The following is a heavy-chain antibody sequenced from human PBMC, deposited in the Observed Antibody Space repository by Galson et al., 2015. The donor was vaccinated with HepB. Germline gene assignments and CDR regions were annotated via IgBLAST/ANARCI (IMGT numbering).Heavy chain of an antibody. V-gene: IGHV3-74*03. Sequence: SLRLSCAASGITLTSYWMHWVRQPPGKGLVWVSRISGDGTSTSYADSVKGRFTISRDNAKNTVYLQMNNARGEDTAVYYCARGGGRYGDFVNWGQGTLVTVSS. CDR3: ARGGGRYGDFVN. CDR1: GITLTSYW. CDR2: ISGDGTST. D-gene: IGHD4-17*01. J-gene: IGHJ4*02.